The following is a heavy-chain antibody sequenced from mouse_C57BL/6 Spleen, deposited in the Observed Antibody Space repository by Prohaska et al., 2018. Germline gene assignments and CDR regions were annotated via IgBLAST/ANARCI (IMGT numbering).Heavy chain of an antibody. Sequence: QVQLKQSGAELVRPGASVKLSCQPSRYSFSDYYLNWLKQQPGQGLEWIARIYPGSGTTYYKEQIKGKTTLTAEKSSSTAYMQLSSLTAEDSAGYFCARGEYCGSSYGFAEWGQGTLVTVSS. D-gene: IGHD1-1*01. CDR2: IYPGSGTT. CDR3: ARGEYCGSSYGFAE. CDR1: RYSFSDYY. J-gene: IGHJ3*01. V-gene: IGHV1-76*01.